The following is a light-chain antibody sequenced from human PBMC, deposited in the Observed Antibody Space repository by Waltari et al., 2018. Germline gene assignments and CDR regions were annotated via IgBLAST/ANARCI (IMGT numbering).Light chain of an antibody. CDR2: DTS. V-gene: IGLV7-46*01. Sequence: QAVVTQEPSPTVSPGGTVTLTCCPSTGFVTSVRYPYWFQQKPGQAPKTLIYDTSNKHSWTPARFSGALVGGKAALTLSGAQPEDEADYYCLLSYSGGRRVFGGGTKLTVL. CDR3: LLSYSGGRRV. CDR1: TGFVTSVRY. J-gene: IGLJ3*02.